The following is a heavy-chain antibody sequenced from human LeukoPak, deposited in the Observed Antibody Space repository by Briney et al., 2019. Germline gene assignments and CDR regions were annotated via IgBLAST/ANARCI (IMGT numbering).Heavy chain of an antibody. CDR2: IYSGGST. V-gene: IGHV3-53*01. D-gene: IGHD2-15*01. CDR1: GFTVSSNY. CDR3: ARHRRYCSGDTCYSGHDY. Sequence: GGSLRLSCAASGFTVSSNYMSWVRQAPGKGLGFVSIIYSGGSTYYADSLKGRFTISRDNSKNTLYLQMSSLRVEDTAVYYCARHRRYCSGDTCYSGHDYWGQGTLVIVSS. J-gene: IGHJ4*02.